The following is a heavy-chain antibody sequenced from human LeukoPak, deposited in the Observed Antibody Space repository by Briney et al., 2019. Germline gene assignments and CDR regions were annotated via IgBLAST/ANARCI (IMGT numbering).Heavy chain of an antibody. CDR2: IKQDGSEK. Sequence: PGGSLRLSCAASGFTFSSYAMSWVRQAPGKGLEWVAYIKQDGSEKYYVDSVKGRFTISRDNAKNSLYLQINSLRAEDTAVYYCARPYCSGGNCYSPPDYWGQGTLVTVSS. D-gene: IGHD2-15*01. J-gene: IGHJ4*02. CDR1: GFTFSSYA. V-gene: IGHV3-7*01. CDR3: ARPYCSGGNCYSPPDY.